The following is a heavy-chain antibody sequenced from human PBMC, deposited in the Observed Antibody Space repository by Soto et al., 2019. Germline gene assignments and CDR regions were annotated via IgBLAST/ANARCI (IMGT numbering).Heavy chain of an antibody. CDR3: ARERGDYDFWSGYYSYYYYYMDV. J-gene: IGHJ6*03. Sequence: GGSLRLSCAASGFTFSSYWMHWVRQAPGKGLVWVSRINSDGSSTSYADSVKGRFTISRDNAKNTLYLQMNSLRAEDTAVYYCARERGDYDFWSGYYSYYYYYMDVWGKGTTVTVSS. D-gene: IGHD3-3*01. CDR1: GFTFSSYW. CDR2: INSDGSST. V-gene: IGHV3-74*01.